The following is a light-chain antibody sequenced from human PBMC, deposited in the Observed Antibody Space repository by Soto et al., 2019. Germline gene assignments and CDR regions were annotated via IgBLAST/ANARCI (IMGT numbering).Light chain of an antibody. J-gene: IGKJ2*01. CDR1: QSISDL. CDR3: QQYGSDLYT. CDR2: KAS. Sequence: DIQMTQSPSTLSASVGDRVTIICRASQSISDLLAWYQQKPGKAPKLLIYKASTLESGVPSRFSGSGSGTEFTLTISSLQPDDFATYYCQQYGSDLYTFGPGTKLEIK. V-gene: IGKV1-5*03.